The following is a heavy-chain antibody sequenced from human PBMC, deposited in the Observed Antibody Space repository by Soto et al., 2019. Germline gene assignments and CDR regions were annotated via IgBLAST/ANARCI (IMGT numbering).Heavy chain of an antibody. CDR3: ARQAGIAVASKGTHGMDV. Sequence: GESLKISCKGSGYSFTSYWIGWVRQMPGKGLEWMGIIYPGDSDTRYSPSFQGQVTISADKSISTAYLQWSSLKASDTAMYYCARQAGIAVASKGTHGMDVWGQGTTVTVSS. J-gene: IGHJ6*02. V-gene: IGHV5-51*01. CDR2: IYPGDSDT. CDR1: GYSFTSYW. D-gene: IGHD6-19*01.